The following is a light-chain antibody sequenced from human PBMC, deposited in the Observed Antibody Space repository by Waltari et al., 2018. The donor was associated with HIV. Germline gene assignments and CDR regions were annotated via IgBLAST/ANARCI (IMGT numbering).Light chain of an antibody. Sequence: QSVLTQPPSASGTPGQRVSISCSGSSSNIGSNTVNWYQQIPGTAPNLLIFVNKQRPSGAPDRFACSKSGTSASLAISGLQSEDEADYYCAAWDDRLSGYVFGTGTKVTV. CDR3: AAWDDRLSGYV. CDR1: SSNIGSNT. CDR2: VNK. J-gene: IGLJ1*01. V-gene: IGLV1-44*01.